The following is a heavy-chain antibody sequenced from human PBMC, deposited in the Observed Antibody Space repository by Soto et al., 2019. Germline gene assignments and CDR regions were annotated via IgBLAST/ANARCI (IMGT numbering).Heavy chain of an antibody. CDR2: ISSNSAYI. Sequence: GALRLSCAASGFTFRSFTMNWVRQAPGKGLEWVSTISSNSAYIYYTDALRGRFTISRDNAKNSLHLQMNSLRAEDTAVYYCTRDASRDSSARGWFDPWGPGTLVTVSS. V-gene: IGHV3-21*01. J-gene: IGHJ5*02. D-gene: IGHD6-13*01. CDR3: TRDASRDSSARGWFDP. CDR1: GFTFRSFT.